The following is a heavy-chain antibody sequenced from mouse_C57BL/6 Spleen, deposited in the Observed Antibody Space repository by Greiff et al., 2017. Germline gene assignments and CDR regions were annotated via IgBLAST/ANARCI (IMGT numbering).Heavy chain of an antibody. Sequence: EVKLVESGGDLVKPGGSLKLSCAASGFTFSSYGMSWVRQTPDKRLEWVATISSGGSYTYYPDSVKGRFTISRDNAKNTLYLQMSSLKSEDTAMYYCARQTDDYDIFDYWGQGTTLTVSS. D-gene: IGHD2-4*01. V-gene: IGHV5-6*01. CDR3: ARQTDDYDIFDY. CDR2: ISSGGSYT. J-gene: IGHJ2*01. CDR1: GFTFSSYG.